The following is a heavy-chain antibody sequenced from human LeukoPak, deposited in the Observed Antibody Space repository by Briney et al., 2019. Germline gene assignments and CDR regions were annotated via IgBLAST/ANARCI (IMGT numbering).Heavy chain of an antibody. CDR2: INHSGST. Sequence: PSETLSLTCAVYGGSFSGYYWSWIRQPPGKGLEWIGEINHSGSTNYNPSLKSRVTISVDTSKNQFSLKLSSVTAADTAVYYCARDPYYYGSGSYRPWNYYYYYMDVWGKGTTVTISS. D-gene: IGHD3-10*01. CDR1: GGSFSGYY. V-gene: IGHV4-34*01. J-gene: IGHJ6*03. CDR3: ARDPYYYGSGSYRPWNYYYYYMDV.